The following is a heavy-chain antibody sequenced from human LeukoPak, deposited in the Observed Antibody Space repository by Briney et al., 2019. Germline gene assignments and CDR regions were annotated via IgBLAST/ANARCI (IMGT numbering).Heavy chain of an antibody. CDR3: ARARADDYGDYVRMGNNVTPDY. V-gene: IGHV4-39*01. D-gene: IGHD4-17*01. CDR2: IYYSGST. J-gene: IGHJ4*02. CDR1: GGSISSSSYY. Sequence: PSETLSLTCTVSGGSISSSSYYWGWIRQPPGKGLEWIGSIYYSGSTYYNPSLKSRVTISVDTSKNQFSLKLSSVTAADTAVYYCARARADDYGDYVRMGNNVTPDYWGQGTLVTVSS.